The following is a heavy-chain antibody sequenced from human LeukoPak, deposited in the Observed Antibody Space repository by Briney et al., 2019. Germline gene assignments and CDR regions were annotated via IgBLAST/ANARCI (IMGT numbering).Heavy chain of an antibody. D-gene: IGHD6-13*01. J-gene: IGHJ4*02. V-gene: IGHV3-11*06. CDR3: AREAYSSDWYGPDY. CDR1: GFSFSDYY. Sequence: GGSLRLSCAASGFSFSDYYMSWIRQAPGKGLEWVSYIGSSSSYTNYADSVKGRFTISRDNAKNTLYLQMDSLRAEDTAVYYCAREAYSSDWYGPDYWGQGTLVTVSA. CDR2: IGSSSSYT.